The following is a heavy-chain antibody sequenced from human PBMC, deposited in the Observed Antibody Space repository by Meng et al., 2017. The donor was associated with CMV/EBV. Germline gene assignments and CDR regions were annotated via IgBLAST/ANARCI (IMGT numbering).Heavy chain of an antibody. CDR3: ARRTYYYDSSGYYYFDY. D-gene: IGHD3-22*01. CDR2: IYHSGST. J-gene: IGHJ4*02. Sequence: SETLSLTCAVSGGSISSSNWWSWVRQPPGKGLEWIGEIYHSGSTNYNPSLKSRVTISVDKSKNQFSLKLSSVTAADMAVYYCARRTYYYDSSGYYYFDYWGQGTLVTVSS. V-gene: IGHV4-4*02. CDR1: GGSISSSNW.